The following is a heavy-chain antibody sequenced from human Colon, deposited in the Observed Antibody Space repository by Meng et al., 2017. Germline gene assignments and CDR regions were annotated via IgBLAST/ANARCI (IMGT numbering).Heavy chain of an antibody. CDR2: TYYRAKWNH. J-gene: IGHJ4*02. D-gene: IGHD3-16*02. CDR1: GDSVFHKTAL. CDR3: TRGLEFYRFEY. Sequence: QPQQQTSGTRLAKTPQPPPLTCATPGDSVFHKTALWKWIRQSPSRGLEWLGRTYYRAKWNHDYAESLRGRITINPDTSNNQISLQLNSVTPEDTAVYYCTRGLEFYRFEYWGQGTLVTVSS. V-gene: IGHV6-1*01.